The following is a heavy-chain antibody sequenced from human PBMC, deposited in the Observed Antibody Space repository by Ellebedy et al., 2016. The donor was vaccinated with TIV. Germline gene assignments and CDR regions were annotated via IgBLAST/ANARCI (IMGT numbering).Heavy chain of an antibody. D-gene: IGHD2-8*01. CDR1: GDSVSSNSAA. CDR3: AREGLYVGSSEGFDY. V-gene: IGHV6-1*01. Sequence: LRLSCAISGDSVSSNSAARNWIRQSPSRGLEWLGRTYYRSKWYNDYAVSVKSRITINPDTSKNQFSLQLNSVTPEDTAVYYCAREGLYVGSSEGFDYWGQGTLVTVSS. J-gene: IGHJ4*02. CDR2: TYYRSKWYN.